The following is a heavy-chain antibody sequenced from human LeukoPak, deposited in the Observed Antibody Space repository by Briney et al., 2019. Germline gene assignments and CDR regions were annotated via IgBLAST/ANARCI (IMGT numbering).Heavy chain of an antibody. CDR3: ARDDSSGYYYAGAFDI. Sequence: GGSLRLSCAASGFTVSSNYMSWVCQAPGKGLEWVSVIYSGGSTYYADSVKGKFTISRDNSKNTLYLQMNSLRAEDTAVYYCARDDSSGYYYAGAFDIWGQGTMVTVSS. D-gene: IGHD3-22*01. CDR1: GFTVSSNY. V-gene: IGHV3-66*01. CDR2: IYSGGST. J-gene: IGHJ3*02.